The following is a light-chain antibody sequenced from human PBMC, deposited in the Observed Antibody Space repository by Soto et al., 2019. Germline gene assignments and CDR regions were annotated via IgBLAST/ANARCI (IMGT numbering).Light chain of an antibody. Sequence: QSVLTQPASVSGSPGQSITISCTGTPNDVGSYKFVSWYQHLPGKAPKLVIFEVSERPSGISDRFSGSKSGNTASLTTSGLQAEDEADYYCCAYAANSNFRFGGGTKVTVL. CDR3: CAYAANSNFR. CDR1: PNDVGSYKF. CDR2: EVS. V-gene: IGLV2-23*02. J-gene: IGLJ2*01.